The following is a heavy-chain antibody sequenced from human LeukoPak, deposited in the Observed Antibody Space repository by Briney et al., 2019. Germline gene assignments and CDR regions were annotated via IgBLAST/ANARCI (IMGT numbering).Heavy chain of an antibody. CDR2: INPNSGGT. D-gene: IGHD7-27*01. CDR1: GYTFTDNH. Sequence: ASVKVSCKASGYTFTDNHMYWIRQAPGQGPDCMGWINPNSGGTNYAQKSQGRITMTRDTSISTAYMELSRLTSDDTAIYFCARELGRNAFDIWGQGTMVTVSP. CDR3: ARELGRNAFDI. V-gene: IGHV1-2*02. J-gene: IGHJ3*02.